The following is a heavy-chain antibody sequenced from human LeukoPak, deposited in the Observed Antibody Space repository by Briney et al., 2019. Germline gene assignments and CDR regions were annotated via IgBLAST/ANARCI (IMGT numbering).Heavy chain of an antibody. CDR1: GVTFSRDA. J-gene: IGHJ3*02. V-gene: IGHV3-30-3*02. D-gene: IGHD4-17*01. CDR2: VSTYGSNK. Sequence: PGGSLRLSCAESGVTFSRDAMHRGGEDPGKGREWGADVSTYGSNKYYAASVHGRFTISRDNSQNTLYLQMNSLRADDTAVYFCASAQWHYGDSYVGDAFDIWGQGTMVTVSS. CDR3: ASAQWHYGDSYVGDAFDI.